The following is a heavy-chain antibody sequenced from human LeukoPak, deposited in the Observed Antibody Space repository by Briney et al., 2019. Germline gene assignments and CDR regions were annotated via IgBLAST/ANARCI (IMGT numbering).Heavy chain of an antibody. V-gene: IGHV4-34*01. CDR2: INHSGST. CDR3: ARVKDPGGYYYYYYMDV. D-gene: IGHD3-16*01. J-gene: IGHJ6*03. Sequence: SETLSLTCAVYGGSFSGYYWSWIRQPPGKGLEWIGEINHSGSTNYNPSLKSRVTISVDTSKNQFSLKLSSVTAADTAMYYCARVKDPGGYYYYYYMDVWGKGTTATVSS. CDR1: GGSFSGYY.